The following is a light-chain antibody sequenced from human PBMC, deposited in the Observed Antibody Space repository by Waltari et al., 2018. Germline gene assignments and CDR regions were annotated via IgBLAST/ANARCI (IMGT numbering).Light chain of an antibody. Sequence: DIQMTQSPSSLSASVGDRVTITSRASQSISSYLNWYQQKPGKSTKLLIYAASSLQSGVPSRFSGSGSGTDFTLTISSRQPEEFATYYCQQSYSTLRTFGQGTKVEIK. J-gene: IGKJ1*01. CDR3: QQSYSTLRT. CDR2: AAS. CDR1: QSISSY. V-gene: IGKV1-39*01.